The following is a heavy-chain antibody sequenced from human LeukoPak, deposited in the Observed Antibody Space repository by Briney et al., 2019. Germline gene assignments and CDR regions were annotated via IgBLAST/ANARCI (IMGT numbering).Heavy chain of an antibody. CDR2: ISISGTKT. V-gene: IGHV3-23*01. CDR1: DFYFTSHA. CDR3: ANEIRPNDY. Sequence: GGSLRLSCATSDFYFTSHATTWVRQAPGKGLEWVSAISISGTKTYYGDSVRGRFIISRDNSKNTLYLQMNSLRVEDTAIYYCANEIRPNDYWGRGTLVTVAS. D-gene: IGHD4-17*01. J-gene: IGHJ4*02.